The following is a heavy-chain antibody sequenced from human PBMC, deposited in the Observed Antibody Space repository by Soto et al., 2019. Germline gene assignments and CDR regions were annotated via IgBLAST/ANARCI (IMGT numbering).Heavy chain of an antibody. V-gene: IGHV4-31*03. CDR1: GDSITSGGYY. Sequence: PSETLSLTCTVSGDSITSGGYYWSWLRQQPGKGLEWIGYIYHSGGATYNPSLRGRAVISIDTSKNQFFLRMNAVTAADTATYYCARDYYGAGSQYYYYGMEVWGHGTTVTVSS. J-gene: IGHJ6*02. CDR2: IYHSGGA. D-gene: IGHD3-10*01. CDR3: ARDYYGAGSQYYYYGMEV.